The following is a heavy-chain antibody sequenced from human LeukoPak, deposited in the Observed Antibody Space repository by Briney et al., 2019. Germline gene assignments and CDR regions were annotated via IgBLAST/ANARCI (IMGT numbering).Heavy chain of an antibody. CDR2: IYYSGST. Sequence: PSQTLSLTCTVSGDSISSGDYYWNWIRQPPGKGLEWIGYIYYSGSTYYNPSLKSRVTISLDTSKNQFSLKLSSVTAADTAVYYCARSPSRHDFWSGDPEYFQHWGQGTLVTVSS. J-gene: IGHJ1*01. CDR3: ARSPSRHDFWSGDPEYFQH. CDR1: GDSISSGDYY. V-gene: IGHV4-30-4*08. D-gene: IGHD3-3*01.